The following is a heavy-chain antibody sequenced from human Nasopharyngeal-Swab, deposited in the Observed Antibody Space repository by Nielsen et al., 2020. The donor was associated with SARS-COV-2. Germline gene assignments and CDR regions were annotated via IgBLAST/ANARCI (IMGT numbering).Heavy chain of an antibody. CDR2: IYYSGST. D-gene: IGHD3-10*01. J-gene: IGHJ4*02. V-gene: IGHV4-39*01. CDR3: ARRGYGSGSSKYYFDY. CDR1: GGSSSSSRYY. Sequence: GSLRLSCTVSGGSSSSSRYYWGWNRQPPGKGLEWIGSIYYSGSTYYNPSLKSRVTISVDTSKNQFSLKLSSVTAADTAVYYCARRGYGSGSSKYYFDYWGQGTLVTVSS.